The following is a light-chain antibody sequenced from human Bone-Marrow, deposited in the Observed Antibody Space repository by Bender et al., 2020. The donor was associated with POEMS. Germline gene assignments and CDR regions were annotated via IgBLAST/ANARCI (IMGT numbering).Light chain of an antibody. CDR1: SSNIVTNP. V-gene: IGLV1-44*01. J-gene: IGLJ2*01. CDR2: NTN. Sequence: QSVLTQPPSASGTPGQRVIISCSGSSSNIVTNPVNWYQHLPGTAPKVLIYNTNQRPSGVPDRFSGSKSGTSASLAISALQSEDEGDYYCQSYDSSLSGPSVVFGEGTKLTVL. CDR3: QSYDSSLSGPSVV.